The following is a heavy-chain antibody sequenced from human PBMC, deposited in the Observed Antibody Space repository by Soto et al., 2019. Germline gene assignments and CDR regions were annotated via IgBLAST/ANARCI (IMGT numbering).Heavy chain of an antibody. CDR3: ASATATHASWSFAL. Sequence: QLQLQESGPGLVKPSETLSLTCTVSGGSISSSSYYWGWIRQPPGKGLEWIGSIYYSGSTYYNPALKTRFTISVDTSKHPFSLKLSLVTAADTAVYYCASATATHASWSFALWGRGTLVTVSS. D-gene: IGHD5-12*01. J-gene: IGHJ2*01. CDR1: GGSISSSSYY. CDR2: IYYSGST. V-gene: IGHV4-39*01.